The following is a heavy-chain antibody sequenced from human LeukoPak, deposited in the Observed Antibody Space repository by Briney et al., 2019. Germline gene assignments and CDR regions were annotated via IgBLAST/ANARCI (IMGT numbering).Heavy chain of an antibody. V-gene: IGHV4-4*02. Sequence: PSETLSLTCAVSGGSISSSNWWSWVRQPPGKGLEWIGEIYHSGSTNYNPSLKSRVTISVDTSKNQFSLKLSSVTAADTAVYYCASLPSNLNGYWGQGTLVTVSS. CDR1: GGSISSSNW. CDR2: IYHSGST. D-gene: IGHD4-11*01. J-gene: IGHJ4*02. CDR3: ASLPSNLNGY.